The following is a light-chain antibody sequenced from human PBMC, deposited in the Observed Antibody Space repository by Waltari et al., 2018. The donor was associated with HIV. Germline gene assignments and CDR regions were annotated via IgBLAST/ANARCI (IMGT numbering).Light chain of an antibody. Sequence: DIVMTQSPKSLAVSLGERATINCWSSRTILYSSNNQNYLAWYQQKPGQSPKVLIYWASTRASGVPDRFSGSGSGTNFSLTISSLQTEDVALYYCQQYYRSPWTFGQGTKVEIK. CDR2: WAS. CDR3: QQYYRSPWT. J-gene: IGKJ1*01. CDR1: RTILYSSNNQNY. V-gene: IGKV4-1*01.